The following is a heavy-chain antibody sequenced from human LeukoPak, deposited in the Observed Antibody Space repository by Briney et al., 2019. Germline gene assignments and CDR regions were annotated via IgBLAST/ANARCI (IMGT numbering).Heavy chain of an antibody. D-gene: IGHD4-23*01. Sequence: GGSLRPSCAASGFTVSSNYMGWVRQAPGKGLEWVSVIYSGGSTYYADSVKGRFTISRDNSKNTLYLQMNSLRAEDTAVYYCARMTTVVRIDYWGQGTLVTVSS. J-gene: IGHJ4*02. CDR3: ARMTTVVRIDY. V-gene: IGHV3-53*01. CDR2: IYSGGST. CDR1: GFTVSSNY.